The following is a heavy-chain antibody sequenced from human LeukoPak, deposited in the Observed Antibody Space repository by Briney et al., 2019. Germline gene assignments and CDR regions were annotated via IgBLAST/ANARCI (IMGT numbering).Heavy chain of an antibody. CDR1: GGSISSYY. CDR2: IYYSGST. V-gene: IGHV4-59*08. CDR3: ARQGGDGYHDY. Sequence: SETLSLTCTVSGGSISSYYWSWIRQPPGKGLEWIGYIYYSGSTNYNPSLKSRVTISVDTSKNQFSLKLSSVTAADTAVYYCARQGGDGYHDYWGQGTLVTVSS. D-gene: IGHD5-24*01. J-gene: IGHJ4*02.